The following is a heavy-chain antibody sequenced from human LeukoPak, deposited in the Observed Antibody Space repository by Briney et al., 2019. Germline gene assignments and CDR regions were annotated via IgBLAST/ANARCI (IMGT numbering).Heavy chain of an antibody. CDR3: ARNLIPEQLVLNF. D-gene: IGHD6-13*01. Sequence: SETLSLTCTVSGGSIRSSSNYYWGWIRQPPGKGLECIGSIYYSGSTFYNPSLKSRVTISVDTSKNQFSLNLKSVTPEDTAVYYCARNLIPEQLVLNFWGQGTLVTVSS. V-gene: IGHV4-39*07. CDR1: GGSIRSSSNYY. CDR2: IYYSGST. J-gene: IGHJ4*02.